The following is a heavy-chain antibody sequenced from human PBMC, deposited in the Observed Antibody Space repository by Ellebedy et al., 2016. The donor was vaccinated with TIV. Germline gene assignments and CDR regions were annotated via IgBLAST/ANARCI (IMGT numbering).Heavy chain of an antibody. J-gene: IGHJ4*02. V-gene: IGHV3-9*01. D-gene: IGHD3-22*01. CDR1: GFTFDDYA. CDR3: AKRRYDSSGYFDY. Sequence: GGSLRLSCAASGFTFDDYAMHWVRQAPGKGLEWVSGISWNSGSIGYADSVKGRFTISRDNAKNSLYLQMNSLRAEDTALYYCAKRRYDSSGYFDYWGQGTLVTVSS. CDR2: ISWNSGSI.